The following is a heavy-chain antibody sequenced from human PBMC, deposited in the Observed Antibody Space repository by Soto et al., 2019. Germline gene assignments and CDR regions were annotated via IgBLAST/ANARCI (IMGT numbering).Heavy chain of an antibody. CDR1: GGTFSSYA. V-gene: IGHV1-69*13. CDR2: IIPIFGTA. D-gene: IGHD6-13*01. Sequence: SVKVSCKASGGTFSSYAISWVRQAPGQGLEWMGGIIPIFGTANYAQKFQGRVTITADESTSTAYMELSSLRSEDTAVYYCASNLIAAAGPIDYWGQGTLVTVSS. CDR3: ASNLIAAAGPIDY. J-gene: IGHJ4*02.